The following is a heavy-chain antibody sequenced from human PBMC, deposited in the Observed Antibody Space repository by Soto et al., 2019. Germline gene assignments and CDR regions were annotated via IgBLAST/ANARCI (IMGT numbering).Heavy chain of an antibody. J-gene: IGHJ6*02. CDR2: IYYSGST. Sequence: QVQLQESGPGLVKPSQTLSLTCTVSGGSISSGGYYWSWIRQHPGKGLEWIGYIYYSGSTYYNPSLKSRVTISVDTSKNQFSLKLSSVTAADTAVYYCARVSSVLWFGESPVDVWGQGTTVTVSS. CDR3: ARVSSVLWFGESPVDV. V-gene: IGHV4-31*03. D-gene: IGHD3-10*01. CDR1: GGSISSGGYY.